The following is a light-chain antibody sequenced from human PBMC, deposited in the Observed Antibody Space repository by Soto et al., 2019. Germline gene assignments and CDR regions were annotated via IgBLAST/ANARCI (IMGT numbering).Light chain of an antibody. CDR2: AAS. V-gene: IGKV1-39*01. CDR3: QQSYSTPLT. J-gene: IGKJ4*01. Sequence: DIQMTQSPSSLSASVGDRVTITCLASQSISSYLNWYQQKPGKAPKLLIYAASSLQSGVPSRFSGSGSGTDFTLTISRLQPEDFATYYCQQSYSTPLTFGGGTKVDIK. CDR1: QSISSY.